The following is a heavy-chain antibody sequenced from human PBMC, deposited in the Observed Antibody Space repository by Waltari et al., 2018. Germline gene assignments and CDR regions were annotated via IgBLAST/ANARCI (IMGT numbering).Heavy chain of an antibody. CDR1: GGSISSGSYY. V-gene: IGHV4-61*02. CDR2: IYTSGST. D-gene: IGHD6-13*01. J-gene: IGHJ5*02. CDR3: ARDSKAAAGTSGWFDP. Sequence: QVQLQESGPGLVKPSQTLSLTCTVSGGSISSGSYYWSCIRQPAGKGLEWIGRIYTSGSTNYNPSLKSRVTISVDTSKNQFSLKLSSVTAADTAVYYCARDSKAAAGTSGWFDPWGQGTLVTVSS.